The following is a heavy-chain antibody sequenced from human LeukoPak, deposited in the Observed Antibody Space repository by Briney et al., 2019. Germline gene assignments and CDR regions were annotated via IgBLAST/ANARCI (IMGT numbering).Heavy chain of an antibody. CDR3: ARVNVGGSDY. J-gene: IGHJ4*02. V-gene: IGHV3-66*02. D-gene: IGHD1-26*01. CDR2: IYGGGST. Sequence: PVGSLRLSCAASGFTVSSNYMSWVRQAPGKGLEWVSVIYGGGSTYYADSVKGRFTISRDNSKNTLYLQMNSLRAEDTAVYYCARVNVGGSDYWGQGTLVTVSS. CDR1: GFTVSSNY.